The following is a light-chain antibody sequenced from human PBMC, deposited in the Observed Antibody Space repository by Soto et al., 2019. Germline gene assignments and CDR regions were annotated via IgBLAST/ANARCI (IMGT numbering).Light chain of an antibody. J-gene: IGLJ1*01. CDR3: SSYAGNNIHYV. CDR1: GRDIGAYDY. V-gene: IGLV2-8*01. CDR2: EVS. Sequence: QSVLTQPASVSGSPGQSITISCTGSGRDIGAYDYVSWYQQHPGKAPKLMIYEVSKRPSGVPDRFSGSKSGNTASLTVSGLQAEDEADYYCSSYAGNNIHYVFGTGTKVTVL.